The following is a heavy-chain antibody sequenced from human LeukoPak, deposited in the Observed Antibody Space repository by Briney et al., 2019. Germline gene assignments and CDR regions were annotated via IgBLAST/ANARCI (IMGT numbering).Heavy chain of an antibody. CDR2: IYYSGST. Sequence: SETLTHTCTVSGGSISSYYWSWIRQPPGKGLEWIGYIYYSGSTNYNPSLKSRVTISVDTSKNQFSLKLSSVTAADTAVYYCARSYCSSTSCLGSFDYWGQGTLVTVSS. V-gene: IGHV4-59*01. D-gene: IGHD2-2*01. J-gene: IGHJ4*02. CDR1: GGSISSYY. CDR3: ARSYCSSTSCLGSFDY.